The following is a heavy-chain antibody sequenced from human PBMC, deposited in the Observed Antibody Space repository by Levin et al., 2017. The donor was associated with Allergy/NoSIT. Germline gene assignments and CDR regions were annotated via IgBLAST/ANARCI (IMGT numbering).Heavy chain of an antibody. D-gene: IGHD4-11*01. CDR1: GGSTSSYL. CDR2: VYYTGIT. Sequence: SQTLSLTCSVSGGSTSSYLWSWLRQSPGKGLEWIANVYYTGITNYNPSLRSRSTISLDRAKNQVSLKLTSVTAADTAVYYCARDRLQWLPRWTYNYYGLDLWGQGTTVTVSS. J-gene: IGHJ6*02. V-gene: IGHV4-59*01. CDR3: ARDRLQWLPRWTYNYYGLDL.